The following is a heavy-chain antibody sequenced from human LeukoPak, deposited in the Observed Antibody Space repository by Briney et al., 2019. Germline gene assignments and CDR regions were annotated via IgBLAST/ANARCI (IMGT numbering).Heavy chain of an antibody. D-gene: IGHD6-13*01. J-gene: IGHJ4*02. CDR2: IYTSGSS. Sequence: SQTLSLTCTVSGGSFSSSSFYWSWLRQPAGKGLEWIGRIYTSGSSNYNPSLKSRLTMSVDTSKNQFSLKMSSVTAADTAVYYCARGNSSSWPLDYWGQGTLVTVSS. V-gene: IGHV4-61*02. CDR1: GGSFSSSSFY. CDR3: ARGNSSSWPLDY.